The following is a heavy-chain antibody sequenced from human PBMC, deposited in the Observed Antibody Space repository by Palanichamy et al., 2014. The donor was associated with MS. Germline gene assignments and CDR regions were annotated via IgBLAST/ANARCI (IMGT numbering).Heavy chain of an antibody. CDR3: ARSSHISVSGVVDVFDI. D-gene: IGHD3-3*01. J-gene: IGHJ3*02. Sequence: HWVRQAPGKGLEWVALISHDGNHKNYADSVKGRFTFSRDESKNTMYLQMDSLRPEDTAVYYCARSSHISVSGVVDVFDIWGQGTMLTVSS. CDR2: ISHDGNHK. V-gene: IGHV3-30-3*01.